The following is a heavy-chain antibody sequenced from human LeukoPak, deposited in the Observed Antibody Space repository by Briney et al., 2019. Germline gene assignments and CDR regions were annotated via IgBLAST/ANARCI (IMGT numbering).Heavy chain of an antibody. CDR2: IYTSGST. Sequence: SQTLSLTCTVSGGSISSGSYYWSWIRQPAGKGLEWIGRIYTSGSTNYNPSLKSRVTISVDTSKNQFSLKLNSVTAADTAVYYCARVSGYDWESFYDYWGQGTLVTVSS. V-gene: IGHV4-61*02. D-gene: IGHD5-12*01. CDR1: GGSISSGSYY. J-gene: IGHJ4*02. CDR3: ARVSGYDWESFYDY.